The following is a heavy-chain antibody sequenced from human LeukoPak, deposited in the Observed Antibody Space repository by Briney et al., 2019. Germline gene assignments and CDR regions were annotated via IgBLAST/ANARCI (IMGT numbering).Heavy chain of an antibody. CDR3: ARDRTGDAFDI. J-gene: IGHJ3*02. CDR2: IYYSGST. V-gene: IGHV4-59*01. Sequence: SETLSLTCTVSGGSISSYYWSWIRQPPGQGLEWIGYIYYSGSTNYNPSLKSRVTISVYTSKNQFSLKLSSVTAADTAVYYCARDRTGDAFDIWGQGTMVTVSS. CDR1: GGSISSYY.